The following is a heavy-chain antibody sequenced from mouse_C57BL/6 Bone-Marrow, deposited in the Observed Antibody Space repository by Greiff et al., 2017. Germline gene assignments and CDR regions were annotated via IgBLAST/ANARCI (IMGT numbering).Heavy chain of an antibody. V-gene: IGHV5-9-1*02. J-gene: IGHJ1*03. Sequence: EVKLMESGEGLVKPGGSLKLSCAASGFTFSSYAMSWVRQTPEKRLEWVAYISSGGDYTYYADTVKGRVTFSRDNARNTLYMQMSSLKYDDTDMYYCKGERAYYGGSSPYWYFDVWGTGTTVTVSS. D-gene: IGHD1-1*01. CDR1: GFTFSSYA. CDR3: KGERAYYGGSSPYWYFDV. CDR2: ISSGGDYT.